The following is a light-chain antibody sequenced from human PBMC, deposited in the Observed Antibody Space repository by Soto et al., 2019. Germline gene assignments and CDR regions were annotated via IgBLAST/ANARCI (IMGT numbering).Light chain of an antibody. CDR3: SSEKGTNTWV. V-gene: IGLV2-14*01. Sequence: QSVLTQPASVSGSPGQSITISCTGSNSEVGGDNYVSWYQQHPGKAPKLIIYEVSYRPSGISNRFSASKSGNTASLTISGLQAEDEADYYCSSEKGTNTWVFGGGTKLTVL. CDR2: EVS. J-gene: IGLJ3*02. CDR1: NSEVGGDNY.